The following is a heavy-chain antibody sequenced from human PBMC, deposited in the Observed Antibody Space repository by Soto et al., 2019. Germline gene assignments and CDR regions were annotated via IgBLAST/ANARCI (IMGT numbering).Heavy chain of an antibody. CDR3: ARARIAAAANWFDP. V-gene: IGHV3-7*05. CDR2: IKQDGSEK. CDR1: GFTFSSYW. Sequence: GGSLRLSCAASGFTFSSYWMSWVRQAPGKGLEWVANIKQDGSEKYYVDSVKGRFTISRDNAKNSLYLQMNSLRAEDTAVYYCARARIAAAANWFDPWGQGTLVTVSS. D-gene: IGHD6-13*01. J-gene: IGHJ5*02.